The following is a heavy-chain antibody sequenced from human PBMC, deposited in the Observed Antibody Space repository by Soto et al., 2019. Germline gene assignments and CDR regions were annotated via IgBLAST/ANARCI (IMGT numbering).Heavy chain of an antibody. CDR2: IKSKTDGGTT. D-gene: IGHD1-26*01. V-gene: IGHV3-15*07. CDR1: GFTFSNAW. J-gene: IGHJ3*02. CDR3: TTRVGATDDAFDI. Sequence: EVQLVESGGGLVKPGGSLRLSCAASGFTFSNAWMNWVRQAPGKGLEWVGRIKSKTDGGTTDYAAPGKGRFTISRDDSKNTLYLQMNSLKTEDTAVYYCTTRVGATDDAFDIWGQGTMVTVSS.